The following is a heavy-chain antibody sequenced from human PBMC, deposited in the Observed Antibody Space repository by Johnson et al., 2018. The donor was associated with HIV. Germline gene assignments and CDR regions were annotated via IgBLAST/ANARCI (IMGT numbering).Heavy chain of an antibody. D-gene: IGHD3-22*01. CDR1: GFTFSSYG. CDR2: LSYDGSTK. Sequence: QVQLVESGGGVVQPGRSLRLSCAASGFTFSSYGMHWFRQAPGKGLAWVAVLSYDGSTKYYADSVTGRFTISRANSKNTVYLHRNSLGVEDTSVYYCARSIVVVINDAFDIWGQGTMVTVSS. J-gene: IGHJ3*02. CDR3: ARSIVVVINDAFDI. V-gene: IGHV3-30*03.